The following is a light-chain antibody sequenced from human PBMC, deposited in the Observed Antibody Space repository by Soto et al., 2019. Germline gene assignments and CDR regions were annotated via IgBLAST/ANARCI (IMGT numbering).Light chain of an antibody. Sequence: DIQMTQSPSSLSASVGDRVTITCRASQGVSAYLLWYQQRQGRAHKLLIYAASNLLSGVPSRFSVSGSGTNFTLTISSLHPEDFATDYCQKCYRTPHTFGQGTKLESK. CDR3: QKCYRTPHT. CDR1: QGVSAY. J-gene: IGKJ2*01. V-gene: IGKV1-39*01. CDR2: AAS.